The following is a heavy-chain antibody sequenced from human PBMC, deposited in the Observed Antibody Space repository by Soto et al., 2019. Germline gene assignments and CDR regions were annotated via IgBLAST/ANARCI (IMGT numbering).Heavy chain of an antibody. CDR3: AKAGQSGGDYIAVAQVYYYYGMDV. V-gene: IGHV3-23*01. D-gene: IGHD6-19*01. CDR1: GFTFSSYA. Sequence: GGSLRLSCAASGFTFSSYAMSWVRQAPGKGLEWVSAISGSGGSTYYADSVKGRFTISRDNSKNTRYLQRNSLGAEDTAVYYCAKAGQSGGDYIAVAQVYYYYGMDVWGQGTTVTVSS. CDR2: ISGSGGST. J-gene: IGHJ6*02.